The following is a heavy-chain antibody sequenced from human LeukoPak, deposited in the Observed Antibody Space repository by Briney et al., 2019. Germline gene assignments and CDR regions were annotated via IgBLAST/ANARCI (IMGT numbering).Heavy chain of an antibody. J-gene: IGHJ6*03. CDR2: IHQSGST. Sequence: PSETLSLTCVVSGGSISSRNWWSWVRPPPGKGLEWIGEIHQSGSTNYNPSLKNRVTVSVDKSKNHFSLKLSSVTAADTAVYYCARIRGAGADYYYYYMDVWGKGTTVTVSS. V-gene: IGHV4-4*02. D-gene: IGHD3-3*01. CDR3: ARIRGAGADYYYYYMDV. CDR1: GGSISSRNW.